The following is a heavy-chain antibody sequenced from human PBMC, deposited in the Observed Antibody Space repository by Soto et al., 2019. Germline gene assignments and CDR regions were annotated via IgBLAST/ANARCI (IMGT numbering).Heavy chain of an antibody. V-gene: IGHV1-24*01. CDR2: FDPEDGET. CDR3: ATDRSGYCTNGVCYTFDY. Sequence: ASVKVSCKVSGYTLTELSMHWVRQAPGKGLEWMGGFDPEDGETIYAQKFQGRVTMTEDTSTDTAYMELSSLRSEDTAVYYCATDRSGYCTNGVCYTFDYWGQGTLVTVSS. D-gene: IGHD2-8*01. CDR1: GYTLTELS. J-gene: IGHJ4*02.